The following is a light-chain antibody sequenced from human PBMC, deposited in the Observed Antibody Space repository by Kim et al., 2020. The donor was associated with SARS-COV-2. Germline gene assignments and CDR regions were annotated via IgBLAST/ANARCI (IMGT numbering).Light chain of an antibody. CDR1: SSDVGGYNY. V-gene: IGLV2-14*04. CDR2: DVS. CDR3: SSYTSSSTFV. Sequence: GQSITLSCTGNSSDVGGYNYVSWYQQHPGKAPKLMIYDVSKRPSGVSNHFSGSKSGNTASLTISGLQAEDEADYYCSSYTSSSTFVFGTGTKVTVL. J-gene: IGLJ1*01.